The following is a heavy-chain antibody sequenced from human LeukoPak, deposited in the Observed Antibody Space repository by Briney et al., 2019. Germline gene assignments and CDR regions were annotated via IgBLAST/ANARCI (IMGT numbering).Heavy chain of an antibody. Sequence: SETLSLTCTVSGGSISSYYWSWIRQPPGKGLEWIGYIYYSGSTNYNPSLKSRVTISVDTSKNQFSLKLSSVTAADTAVYYCARRSTMIGPLNAFDIWGQGTMVTVSS. CDR1: GGSISSYY. V-gene: IGHV4-59*08. D-gene: IGHD3-22*01. CDR2: IYYSGST. J-gene: IGHJ3*02. CDR3: ARRSTMIGPLNAFDI.